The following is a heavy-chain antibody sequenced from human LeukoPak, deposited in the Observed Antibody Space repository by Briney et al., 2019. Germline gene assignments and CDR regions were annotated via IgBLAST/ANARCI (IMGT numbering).Heavy chain of an antibody. J-gene: IGHJ3*02. CDR3: ARYLYSGYDWVGCNI. Sequence: SETLSLTCTVAGGSIMSYYWSWIRQPPGKGLEWIGYIYYSGSTNYNPSLKSRVSISVDTSKNQFSLKLSSVTAADTAVYYCARYLYSGYDWVGCNIWGQGTVVTVSS. V-gene: IGHV4-59*01. D-gene: IGHD5-12*01. CDR1: GGSIMSYY. CDR2: IYYSGST.